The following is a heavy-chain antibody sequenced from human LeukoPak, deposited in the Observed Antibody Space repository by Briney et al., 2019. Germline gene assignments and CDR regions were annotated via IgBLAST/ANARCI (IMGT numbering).Heavy chain of an antibody. V-gene: IGHV3-30*18. CDR1: GFTFSSYG. CDR2: ISYDGSNK. CDR3: AKEVAGSYYAEYFQH. D-gene: IGHD1-26*01. Sequence: GGSLRLSCAASGFTFSSYGMHWVRQAPGKGLEWVAVISYDGSNKYYADSVKGRFTISRDNSKNTLYLQMNSLRAEDTAVYYCAKEVAGSYYAEYFQHWGQGTLVTVSS. J-gene: IGHJ1*01.